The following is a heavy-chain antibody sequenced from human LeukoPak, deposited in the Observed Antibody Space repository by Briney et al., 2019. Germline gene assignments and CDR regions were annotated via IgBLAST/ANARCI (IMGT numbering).Heavy chain of an antibody. CDR1: GGSISSYY. CDR3: ARDQSPGYGSSWYP. Sequence: SETLSLTCTLTGGSISSYYWIWIRQPPGKGLEWIGYIYYSGRTNYKRSLKSRVTISVDTSKTQFSLKLSSVTAADTAVYYCARDQSPGYGSSWYPWGQGTLVTVSS. CDR2: IYYSGRT. V-gene: IGHV4-59*01. D-gene: IGHD6-13*01. J-gene: IGHJ4*02.